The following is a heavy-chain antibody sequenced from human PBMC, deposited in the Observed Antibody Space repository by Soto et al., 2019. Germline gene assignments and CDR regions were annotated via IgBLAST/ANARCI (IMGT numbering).Heavy chain of an antibody. CDR1: GGSISSGGYY. CDR3: ARAPRGENDFWSGYYDNWFDP. J-gene: IGHJ5*02. D-gene: IGHD3-3*01. Sequence: SETLSLTCTVSGGSISSGGYYWSWIRQHPGKGLEWIGYIYYSGSTYYNPSLKSRVTISVDTSKNQFSLKLSSVTAADTAVYYCARAPRGENDFWSGYYDNWFDPWGQGTLVTVSS. V-gene: IGHV4-31*03. CDR2: IYYSGST.